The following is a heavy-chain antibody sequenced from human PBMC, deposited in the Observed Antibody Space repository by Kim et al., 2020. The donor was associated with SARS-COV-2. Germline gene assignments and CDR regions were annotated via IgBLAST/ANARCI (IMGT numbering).Heavy chain of an antibody. J-gene: IGHJ3*02. CDR2: GDRT. Sequence: GDRTSSAESWKARFTVSRDNSKNALYLQLNSLRVDDTAVYYCAKSSAFDIWGQGTLVTVSS. CDR3: AKSSAFDI. V-gene: IGHV3-23*01.